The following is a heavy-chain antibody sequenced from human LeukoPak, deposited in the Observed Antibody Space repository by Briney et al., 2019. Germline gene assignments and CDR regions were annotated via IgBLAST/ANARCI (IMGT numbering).Heavy chain of an antibody. J-gene: IGHJ3*02. V-gene: IGHV4-34*01. CDR2: INHSGST. Sequence: SETLSLTCAVYGGSFSGYYWSWIRQPPGKGLEWIGEINHSGSTNYNPSLKSRVTISVGTSKNQFSLKLSSVTAADTAVYYCARRITMIVDAFDIWGQGTMVTVSS. CDR1: GGSFSGYY. D-gene: IGHD3-22*01. CDR3: ARRITMIVDAFDI.